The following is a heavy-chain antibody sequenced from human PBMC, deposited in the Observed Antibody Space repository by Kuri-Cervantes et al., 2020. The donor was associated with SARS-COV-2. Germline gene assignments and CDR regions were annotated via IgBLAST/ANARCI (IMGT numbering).Heavy chain of an antibody. Sequence: SETLSLTCAVYGGSFSGYYWSWIRQPPGKGLEWIGEINHSGSTNYNPSLKSRVTISVDTSKNQFSVKLRSVTAADTAVYFCAREELGWTALDVWGQGTMVTVSS. D-gene: IGHD3/OR15-3a*01. CDR2: INHSGST. CDR1: GGSFSGYY. V-gene: IGHV4-34*01. CDR3: AREELGWTALDV. J-gene: IGHJ3*01.